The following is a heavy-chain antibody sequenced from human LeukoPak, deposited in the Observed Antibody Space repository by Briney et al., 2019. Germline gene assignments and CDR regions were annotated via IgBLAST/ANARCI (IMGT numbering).Heavy chain of an antibody. D-gene: IGHD1-20*01. V-gene: IGHV3-74*01. J-gene: IGHJ4*02. CDR2: INKDGSRT. CDR1: GFTFSGHW. CDR3: ARDLNLHQVDY. Sequence: PGGSLRLSCAASGFTFSGHWMNWVRQAPGKGLVWVSRINKDGSRTDYADSVKGRFTISRDNAKNTLSLQMHSLRVEDTAVYYCARDLNLHQVDYWGQGTLVTVSS.